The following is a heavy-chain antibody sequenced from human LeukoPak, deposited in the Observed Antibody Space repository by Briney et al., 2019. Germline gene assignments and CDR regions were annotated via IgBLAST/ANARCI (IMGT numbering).Heavy chain of an antibody. CDR2: INSDGSNT. V-gene: IGHV3-74*01. D-gene: IGHD3-10*01. Sequence: PGGSLRLSCAASGFTFSSYWMHWVRQAPGKGLVWVPRINSDGSNTDYGGSMKGRFTISRDNAKNTLYLQMNSLRAEDTAVYYCATMSGAADFWGQGTLVTVSS. CDR3: ATMSGAADF. CDR1: GFTFSSYW. J-gene: IGHJ4*02.